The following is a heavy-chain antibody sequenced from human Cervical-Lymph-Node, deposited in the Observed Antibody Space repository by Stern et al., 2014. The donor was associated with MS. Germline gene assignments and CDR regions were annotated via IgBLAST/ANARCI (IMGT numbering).Heavy chain of an antibody. CDR3: ARNMITFGGAVNWFDP. V-gene: IGHV3-53*01. J-gene: IGHJ5*02. D-gene: IGHD3-16*01. CDR1: GFTVSSNY. CDR2: IYSGGST. Sequence: VQLVQSGGGLIQPGGSLRLSCAASGFTVSSNYMSWVRQAPGKGLEWVSVIYSGGSTYCADSVKGRFTISRDNSKNTLYLQMNSLRAEDTAVYYCARNMITFGGAVNWFDPWGQGTLVTVSS.